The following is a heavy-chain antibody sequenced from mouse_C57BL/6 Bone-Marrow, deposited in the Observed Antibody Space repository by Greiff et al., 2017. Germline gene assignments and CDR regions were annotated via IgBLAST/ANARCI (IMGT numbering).Heavy chain of an antibody. D-gene: IGHD1-1*01. Sequence: QVQLQQPGTELVKPGASVKLSCKASGYTFTSYWMHWVKQRPGQGLEWIGNINPSNGGTNYNEKFKSKATLTVDNSSSTAYMQLSSLTSEDSAVYCCARCGLRSVATGFAYWGQGTRVTVSA. V-gene: IGHV1-53*01. CDR3: ARCGLRSVATGFAY. CDR1: GYTFTSYW. J-gene: IGHJ3*01. CDR2: INPSNGGT.